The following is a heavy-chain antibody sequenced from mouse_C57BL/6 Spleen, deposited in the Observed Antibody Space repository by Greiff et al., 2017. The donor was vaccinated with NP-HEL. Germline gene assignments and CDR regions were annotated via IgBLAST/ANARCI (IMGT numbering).Heavy chain of an antibody. J-gene: IGHJ4*01. V-gene: IGHV1-19*01. CDR2: INPYNGGT. CDR3: ARRAFITTGAMDY. D-gene: IGHD1-1*01. CDR1: GYTFTDYY. Sequence: EVQLQQSGPVLVKPGASVKMSCKASGYTFTDYYMNWVKQSHGKSLEWIGVINPYNGGTSYNQKFKGKATLTVDKSSSTAYMELNSLTSEDSAVYYCARRAFITTGAMDYWGQGTSVTVSS.